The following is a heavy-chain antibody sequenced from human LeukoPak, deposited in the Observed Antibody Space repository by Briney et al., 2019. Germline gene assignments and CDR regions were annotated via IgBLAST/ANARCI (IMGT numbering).Heavy chain of an antibody. CDR3: ARRFPVAMGNVWAH. D-gene: IGHD2-2*01. V-gene: IGHV3-7*01. Sequence: PGGSLRLSCAASGFIFSSYWMSWVRLAPGKGLEWVANIKQDGSEKYYVDSVKGRFTISRDNAKNSLYLQMNSLRAEDTAVYYCARRFPVAMGNVWAHWGQGTLVTVSS. CDR1: GFIFSSYW. CDR2: IKQDGSEK. J-gene: IGHJ4*02.